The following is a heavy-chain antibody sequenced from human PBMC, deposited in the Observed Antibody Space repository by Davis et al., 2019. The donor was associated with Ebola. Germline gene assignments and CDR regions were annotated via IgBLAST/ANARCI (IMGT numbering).Heavy chain of an antibody. CDR3: VRGPPYDSGSYPWIY. J-gene: IGHJ4*02. V-gene: IGHV3-7*04. CDR1: GFTFSTYW. CDR2: IKQDGSEK. D-gene: IGHD3-10*01. Sequence: PGGSLRLSCAVSGFTFSTYWMTWVRQAPGKGLEWVANIKQDGSEKYYVDSVKGRFTISRDNAENSVDLQMNSLRAEDTAVYYCVRGPPYDSGSYPWIYWGQGTQVTVSS.